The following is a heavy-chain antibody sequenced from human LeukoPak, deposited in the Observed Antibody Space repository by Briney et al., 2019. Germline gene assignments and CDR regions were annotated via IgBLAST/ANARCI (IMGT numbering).Heavy chain of an antibody. Sequence: GGSLRLSCTASGFTFGDYAVSWIRQAPGKGLEWVGFIRSKAYGETADYAASVKGRFTISRDDSKAIAYLQMNSLKTEDTAVYHCTRDRGAYNLYDYWGQGTLVTVSS. CDR2: IRSKAYGETA. J-gene: IGHJ4*02. CDR3: TRDRGAYNLYDY. CDR1: GFTFGDYA. V-gene: IGHV3-49*03. D-gene: IGHD1-1*01.